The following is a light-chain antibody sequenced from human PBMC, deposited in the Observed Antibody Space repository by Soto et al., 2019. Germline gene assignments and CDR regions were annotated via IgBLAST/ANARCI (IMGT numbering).Light chain of an antibody. CDR3: QQRNVWPPVT. Sequence: EIVLTQSPVTLSLSPGERATLSCRASPSVANFVAWYQQKPGQAPRLLIYGAFNRATGIPARFSGSGSGTDFTLTISSLEPEDAAVYYCQQRNVWPPVTFGQGTRLEIK. V-gene: IGKV3-11*01. CDR1: PSVANF. J-gene: IGKJ5*01. CDR2: GAF.